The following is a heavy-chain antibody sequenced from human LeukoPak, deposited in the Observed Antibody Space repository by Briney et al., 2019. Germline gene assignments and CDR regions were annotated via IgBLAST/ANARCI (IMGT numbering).Heavy chain of an antibody. CDR2: SCSGGST. Sequence: GGSLRLSCAASGFTVSSNYISWVRQAPGKGLECVSVSCSGGSTDYADSVKGRFTISRDNSKNTLYLQMNSLRTEDTAVYYCARGVIRGIDAFDIWGQGTMVTVSS. CDR3: ARGVIRGIDAFDI. V-gene: IGHV3-66*02. D-gene: IGHD3-10*01. CDR1: GFTVSSNY. J-gene: IGHJ3*02.